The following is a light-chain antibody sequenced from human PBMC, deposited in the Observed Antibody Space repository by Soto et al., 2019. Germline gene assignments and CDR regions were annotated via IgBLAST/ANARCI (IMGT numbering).Light chain of an antibody. CDR2: DAS. Sequence: DIVMTQSPGTLSVSPGERATLSCRASQSVSSYLAWYQQRPGQAPRLLIYDASNRATGIPARFSGSGSGTDFTLTISSLEAEDFAIYYCQQRSNWPPITFGQGTRLEIK. J-gene: IGKJ5*01. CDR1: QSVSSY. V-gene: IGKV3-11*01. CDR3: QQRSNWPPIT.